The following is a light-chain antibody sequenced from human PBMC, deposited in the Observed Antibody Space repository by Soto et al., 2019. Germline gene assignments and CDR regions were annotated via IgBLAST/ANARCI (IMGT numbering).Light chain of an antibody. CDR1: NSDVGGYNS. J-gene: IGLJ1*01. CDR3: SSFTSSMTNV. Sequence: QPAPVCGSPWSPNNQHFPGTNSDVGGYNSVSWYQHHPGKAPKLVLYDVGDRPSGVSYRFSGSKSGNTASLTISGLQAADEADYFCSSFTSSMTNVFGSGTKVTVL. CDR2: DVG. V-gene: IGLV2-14*03.